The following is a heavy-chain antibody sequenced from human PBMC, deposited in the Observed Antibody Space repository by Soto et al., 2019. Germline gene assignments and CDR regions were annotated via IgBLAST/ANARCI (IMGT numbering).Heavy chain of an antibody. D-gene: IGHD1-26*01. CDR3: ARGMGATTDYYYGMDV. CDR1: GYTFTGYY. CDR2: INPNSGGT. Sequence: APVKVSCKASGYTFTGYYMHWVRQAPGQGLEWMGWINPNSGGTNYAQKFQGWVTMTRDTSISTAYMELSRLRSDDTAVYYCARGMGATTDYYYGMDVWGQGTTVTVSS. J-gene: IGHJ6*02. V-gene: IGHV1-2*04.